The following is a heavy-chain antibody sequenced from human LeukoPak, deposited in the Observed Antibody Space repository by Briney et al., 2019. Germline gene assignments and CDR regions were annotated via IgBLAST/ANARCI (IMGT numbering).Heavy chain of an antibody. CDR3: ARDSGSGWYESFDY. Sequence: GGSLRLSCAASGFTFSSYWMSWVRQAPGKGLEWVANIKQDGSEKYYVDSVKGRFTISRDNAKNSLYLQMNSLRAEDTAVYYCARDSGSGWYESFDYWGQGTLVTVSS. J-gene: IGHJ4*02. D-gene: IGHD6-19*01. CDR2: IKQDGSEK. V-gene: IGHV3-7*01. CDR1: GFTFSSYW.